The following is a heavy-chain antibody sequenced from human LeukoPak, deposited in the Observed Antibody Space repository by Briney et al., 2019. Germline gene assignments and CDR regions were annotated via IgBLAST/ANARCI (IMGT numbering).Heavy chain of an antibody. V-gene: IGHV3-48*03. Sequence: GGSLRLSCAASGFTFSSYEMNWVRQAPGKGLEWVSYISSSGSTIYYADSVKGRFTVSRDNAKNSLYLQMNSLRAEDTAVYYCARVRLGTYAFDIWGQGTMVTVSS. CDR1: GFTFSSYE. J-gene: IGHJ3*02. D-gene: IGHD1-7*01. CDR2: ISSSGSTI. CDR3: ARVRLGTYAFDI.